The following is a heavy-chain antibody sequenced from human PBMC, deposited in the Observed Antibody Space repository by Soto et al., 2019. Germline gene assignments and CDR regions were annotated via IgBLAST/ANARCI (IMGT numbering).Heavy chain of an antibody. CDR2: IYPGDSDT. CDR3: ATHGNLYSYYYYGMDV. Sequence: GEPLKSSWNGSGYSFTSYWIGWVRQMPGKGLEWMGIIYPGDSDTRYSPSFQGQVTISADKSISTAYLQWSSLKASDTAMYYCATHGNLYSYYYYGMDVWGQGTTVTVSS. J-gene: IGHJ6*02. V-gene: IGHV5-51*01. CDR1: GYSFTSYW.